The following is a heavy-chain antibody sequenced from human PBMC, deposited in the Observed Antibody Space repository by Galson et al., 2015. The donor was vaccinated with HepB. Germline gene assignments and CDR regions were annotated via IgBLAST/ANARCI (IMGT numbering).Heavy chain of an antibody. CDR2: ISTSGDNT. CDR1: GFTFSSYA. Sequence: SLRLSCAASGFTFSSYAMSWVRQAPGKGLEWVSAISTSGDNTYYADSVKGRFTISRDNSKNTLYLQMNSLRGDDTAVYYCAAYCSSTSCYDWGQGTLVTVSS. J-gene: IGHJ4*02. V-gene: IGHV3-23*01. CDR3: AAYCSSTSCYD. D-gene: IGHD2-2*01.